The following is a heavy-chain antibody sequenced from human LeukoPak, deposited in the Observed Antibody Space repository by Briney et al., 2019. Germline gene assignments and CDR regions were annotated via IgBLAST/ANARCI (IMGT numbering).Heavy chain of an antibody. D-gene: IGHD3-22*01. CDR2: INHSGST. Sequence: SETLSLTCAVYGGSFSGYYWSWIRQPPGKGLEWIGEINHSGSTNYNPSLKSRVTISVDTSKNQFSLKLSSVTAADTAAYYCARGPYYYDSSGYYYVHWFDPWGQGTLVTVSS. CDR3: ARGPYYYDSSGYYYVHWFDP. J-gene: IGHJ5*02. CDR1: GGSFSGYY. V-gene: IGHV4-34*01.